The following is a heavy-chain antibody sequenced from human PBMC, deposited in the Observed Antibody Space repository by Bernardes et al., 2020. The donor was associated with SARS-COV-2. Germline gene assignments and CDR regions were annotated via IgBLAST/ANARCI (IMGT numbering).Heavy chain of an antibody. CDR3: ARGFTASSFYFDP. CDR1: GFTFSRFG. J-gene: IGHJ5*02. D-gene: IGHD6-6*01. V-gene: IGHV3-33*01. CDR2: LWYDGTNK. Sequence: GGSLRPSCAASGFTFSRFGMHWVRQSPGRGLEWVANLWYDGTNKYYADFVQGRFSISRDNSKDTLYLQMNSLSAEDTAVHFRARGFTASSFYFDPWGPGTLVTVSS.